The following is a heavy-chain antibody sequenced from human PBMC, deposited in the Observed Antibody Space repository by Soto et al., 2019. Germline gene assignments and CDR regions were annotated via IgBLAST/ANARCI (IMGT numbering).Heavy chain of an antibody. Sequence: PGGSLRLSCAASGFTFSSYGMHWVRQAPGKGLEWVAVISYDGSNKYYADSVKGRFTISRDNSKNTLYLQMNSLRAEDTAVYYCAKDLYYWGQGTLATVSS. CDR3: AKDLYY. CDR1: GFTFSSYG. CDR2: ISYDGSNK. V-gene: IGHV3-30*18. J-gene: IGHJ4*02.